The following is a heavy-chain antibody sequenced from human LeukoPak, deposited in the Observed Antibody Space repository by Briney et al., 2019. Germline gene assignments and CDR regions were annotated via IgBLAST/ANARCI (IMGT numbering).Heavy chain of an antibody. CDR1: GFTFISYD. J-gene: IGHJ4*02. Sequence: QTGGSLRLSCAASGFTFISYDMQWVRQATGKGLEWVSAIGTTGDTYYPGSVKGRFTISRENAKNSLYLQMNSLRAGDTAVYYCTRGKYYYDSSGYYDYWGQGTLVTVSS. CDR3: TRGKYYYDSSGYYDY. V-gene: IGHV3-13*01. CDR2: IGTTGDT. D-gene: IGHD3-22*01.